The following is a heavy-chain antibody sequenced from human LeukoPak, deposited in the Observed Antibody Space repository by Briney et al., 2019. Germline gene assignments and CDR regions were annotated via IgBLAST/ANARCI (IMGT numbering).Heavy chain of an antibody. CDR3: AKGLYDSSGYYYPYFDY. CDR2: VSCDGRNK. D-gene: IGHD3-22*01. J-gene: IGHJ4*02. V-gene: IGHV3-30*18. Sequence: PGRSLRLSCAASGFTFSSYGMHWVRQAPGKGLEWVAVVSCDGRNKYYADSVKGRFTISRDNSKNTLYLQMNTLRAEDTAVYYCAKGLYDSSGYYYPYFDYWGQGTLVTVSS. CDR1: GFTFSSYG.